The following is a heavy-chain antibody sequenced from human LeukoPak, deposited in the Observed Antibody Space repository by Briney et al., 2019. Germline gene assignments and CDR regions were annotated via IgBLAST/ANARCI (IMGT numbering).Heavy chain of an antibody. CDR2: IYPGDSDT. CDR1: GYSFTSYW. J-gene: IGHJ3*02. D-gene: IGHD1-26*01. CDR3: ARRSGDIVGALGLFDI. V-gene: IGHV5-51*01. Sequence: GESLKISCKGSGYSFTSYWIGWVRQMPGKGLEWMGIIYPGDSDTRYSPSFQGQVTISADKSISTAYLQWSSLKASDTAMYYCARRSGDIVGALGLFDIWGQGTMVTVSS.